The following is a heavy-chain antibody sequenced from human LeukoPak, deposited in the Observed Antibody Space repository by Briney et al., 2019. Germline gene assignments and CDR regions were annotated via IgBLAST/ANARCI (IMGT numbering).Heavy chain of an antibody. D-gene: IGHD6-6*01. Sequence: PSETLSLTCTVSGGSISTYYWSWIRQPAGKGLEWIGHIYTSGTTNYNPSLKSRVTMSVDTSKNQFSLKLNSVTAADTAVYYCARLYSSSSHFDYWGQGTLVNVSS. V-gene: IGHV4-4*07. J-gene: IGHJ4*02. CDR2: IYTSGTT. CDR1: GGSISTYY. CDR3: ARLYSSSSHFDY.